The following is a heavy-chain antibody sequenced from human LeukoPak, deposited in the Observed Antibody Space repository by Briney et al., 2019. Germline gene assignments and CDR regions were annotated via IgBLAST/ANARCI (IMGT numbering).Heavy chain of an antibody. CDR2: IYYSGST. D-gene: IGHD1-26*01. J-gene: IGHJ4*02. V-gene: IGHV4-59*08. CDR1: GGSISSYY. Sequence: SETLSLTCTVSGGSISSYYWSWIRQPPGKGLGWIGYIYYSGSTNYNPSLKSRVTISVDTSKNQFSLKLNSVTAADTAVYYCARRSPRGALDYWGQGTLVTVSS. CDR3: ARRSPRGALDY.